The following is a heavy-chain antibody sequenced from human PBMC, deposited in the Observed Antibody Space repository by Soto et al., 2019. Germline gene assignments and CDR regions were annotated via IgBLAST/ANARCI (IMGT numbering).Heavy chain of an antibody. V-gene: IGHV1-18*01. J-gene: IGHJ6*02. D-gene: IGHD2-15*01. CDR3: ARDGGYCSGGSCDYYYYGMDV. Sequence: QVQLVQSGAEVKKPGASVKVSCKASGYTFTSYGISWVRQAPGQGLEWMGWISAYNGNTNYAQKLQGRVTMTTDTSTSTAYMELRSLRSDDTAVYYCARDGGYCSGGSCDYYYYGMDVWGQGTTVTVSS. CDR1: GYTFTSYG. CDR2: ISAYNGNT.